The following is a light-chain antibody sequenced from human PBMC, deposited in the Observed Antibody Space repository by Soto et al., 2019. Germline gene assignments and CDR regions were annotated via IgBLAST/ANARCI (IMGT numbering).Light chain of an antibody. CDR2: GAS. V-gene: IGKV3-15*01. CDR1: QSVSSN. J-gene: IGKJ5*01. Sequence: EIVMRQSPATLSVSTGERATLSCRASQSVSSNLAWYQQKPGQAPRLLIYGASTRATGIPARFSGSGSGTDFTLTISSLEPEDFAVYYCQQRSNWPITFGQGTRLEIK. CDR3: QQRSNWPIT.